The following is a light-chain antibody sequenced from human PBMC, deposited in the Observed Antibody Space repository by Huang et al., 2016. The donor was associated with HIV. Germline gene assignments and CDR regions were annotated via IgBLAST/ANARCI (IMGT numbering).Light chain of an antibody. CDR1: QDVGNS. Sequence: DIQMTQSPSSLSASVGDRVTITCRASQDVGNSLAWYQQKQGKAPKLLLFAASTLESGVPSRCSGSGSVTDYTLTINTLQPEDFAFYYWQQYYDTPLTFGGGTRVEIK. CDR2: AAS. CDR3: QQYYDTPLT. J-gene: IGKJ4*01. V-gene: IGKV1-NL1*01.